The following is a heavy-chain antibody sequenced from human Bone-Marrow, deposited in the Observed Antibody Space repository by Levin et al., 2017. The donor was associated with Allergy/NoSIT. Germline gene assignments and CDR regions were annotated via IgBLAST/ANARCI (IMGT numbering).Heavy chain of an antibody. CDR3: ARDRTEISITIFGVVIRENWFDP. D-gene: IGHD3-3*01. V-gene: IGHV1-69*01. CDR1: GGTFSSYA. J-gene: IGHJ5*02. Sequence: KISCKASGGTFSSYAISWVRQAPGQGLEWMGGIIPIFGTANYAQKFQGRVTITADESTSTAYMELSSLRSEDTAVYYCARDRTEISITIFGVVIRENWFDPWGQGTLVTVSS. CDR2: IIPIFGTA.